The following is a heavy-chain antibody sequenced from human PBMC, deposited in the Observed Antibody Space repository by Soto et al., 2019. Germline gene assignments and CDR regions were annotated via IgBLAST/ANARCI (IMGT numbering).Heavy chain of an antibody. CDR2: IYYSGST. V-gene: IGHV4-39*01. CDR1: GGSISSSSYY. D-gene: IGHD3-10*01. J-gene: IGHJ4*02. Sequence: ESLSLTCTVSGGSISSSSYYWGWIRQPPGKGLEWIGSIYYSGSTYYNPSLKSRVTISVDTSKNQFSLKLSSVTAADTAVYYCARQVMPHYYGSGSYYNVLGYWGQGTLVTVSS. CDR3: ARQVMPHYYGSGSYYNVLGY.